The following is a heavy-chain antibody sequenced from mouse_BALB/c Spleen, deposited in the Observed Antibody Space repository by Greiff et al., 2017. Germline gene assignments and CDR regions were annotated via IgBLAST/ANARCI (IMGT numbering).Heavy chain of an antibody. V-gene: IGHV1-4*02. CDR3: ARYYYGSYYYAMDY. Sequence: QVQLQQSAAELARPGASVKMSCKASGYTFTSYTMHWVKQRPGQGLEWIGYINPSSGYTEYNQKFKDKTTLTADKSSSTAYMQLSSLTSEDSAVYYCARYYYGSYYYAMDYWGQGTSVTVSS. CDR1: GYTFTSYT. D-gene: IGHD1-2*01. J-gene: IGHJ4*01. CDR2: INPSSGYT.